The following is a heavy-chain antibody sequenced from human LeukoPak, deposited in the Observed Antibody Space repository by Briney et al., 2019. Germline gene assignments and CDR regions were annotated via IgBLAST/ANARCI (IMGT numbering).Heavy chain of an antibody. CDR3: ARYVYYYASGSYYEKSRSGFDP. D-gene: IGHD3-10*01. CDR1: GGSISSGGYY. Sequence: SQTLSLTCTVSGGSISSGGYYWSWIRQHPGKGLEWIGYIYYSGSTYYNPSLKSRVTISVDTSKNQFSLKLSSVTAADTAVYYCARYVYYYASGSYYEKSRSGFDPWGQGTLVTVSS. V-gene: IGHV4-31*03. CDR2: IYYSGST. J-gene: IGHJ5*02.